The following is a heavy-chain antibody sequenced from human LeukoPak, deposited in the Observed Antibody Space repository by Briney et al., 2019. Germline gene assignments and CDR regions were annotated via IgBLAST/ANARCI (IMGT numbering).Heavy chain of an antibody. V-gene: IGHV1-69*04. D-gene: IGHD4-23*01. CDR2: IIPILGIA. CDR3: ARDLPGVVTPHPVFADY. CDR1: GGTFSSYA. J-gene: IGHJ4*02. Sequence: SVKVSCKASGGTFSSYAISWVRQAPGQGLEWMGRIIPILGIANYAQKFQGRVTITADKSTSTAYMELSSLRSEDTAVYYCARDLPGVVTPHPVFADYWGQGTLVTVSS.